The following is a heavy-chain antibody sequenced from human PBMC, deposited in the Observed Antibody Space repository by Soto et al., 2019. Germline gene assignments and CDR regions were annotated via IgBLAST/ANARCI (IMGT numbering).Heavy chain of an antibody. D-gene: IGHD3-10*01. Sequence: GASVKVSFKASGYTFTGYYMHWVRQAPGQGLEWMGWINPNSGGTNYAQKFQGRVTMTRDTSISTAYMELSRLRSDDTAVYYCARSRPVLLWFGDPGDWFDPWGQGTLVTVSS. CDR2: INPNSGGT. CDR3: ARSRPVLLWFGDPGDWFDP. CDR1: GYTFTGYY. J-gene: IGHJ5*02. V-gene: IGHV1-2*02.